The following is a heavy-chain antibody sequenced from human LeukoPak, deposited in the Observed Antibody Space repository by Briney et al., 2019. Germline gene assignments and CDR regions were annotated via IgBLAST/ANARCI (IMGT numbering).Heavy chain of an antibody. CDR1: GGSISSGDYY. D-gene: IGHD6-13*01. CDR3: SRGGEQQPIFDY. V-gene: IGHV4-30-4*01. J-gene: IGHJ4*02. CDR2: IYYSGST. Sequence: PSQTLSLTCTVSGGSISSGDYYWSWIRQPPGKGLEWIGYIYYSGSTYYNPSLKSRVTISVDTSKNQFSLKLSSVTAADTAVYYCSRGGEQQPIFDYWGQGTLVIVSS.